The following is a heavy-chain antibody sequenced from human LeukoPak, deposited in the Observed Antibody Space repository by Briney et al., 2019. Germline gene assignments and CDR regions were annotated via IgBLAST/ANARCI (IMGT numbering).Heavy chain of an antibody. Sequence: ASVRVSCKASGYTFSDYYIHWVRQAPGQGLEWMGWINPNSGDTHYAQKLQGRVTMTTDTSTSTAYMELRSLRSDDTAVYYCARDLYSRRMNYYGSGSYFANWGQGTLVTVSS. CDR2: INPNSGDT. CDR1: GYTFSDYY. D-gene: IGHD3-10*01. CDR3: ARDLYSRRMNYYGSGSYFAN. J-gene: IGHJ4*02. V-gene: IGHV1-2*02.